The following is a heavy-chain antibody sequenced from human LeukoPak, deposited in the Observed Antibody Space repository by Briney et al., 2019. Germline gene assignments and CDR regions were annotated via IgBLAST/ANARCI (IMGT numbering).Heavy chain of an antibody. Sequence: GGSLRLSCAASGXPFSDYDMHWVRQAPGKGLEYVSAITSNGGSTYHADSVKGRFTISRDNSKSTLYLQMNSLSGEDTAVYYCARDKDWYFDSWGQGTLVTVSS. D-gene: IGHD3/OR15-3a*01. V-gene: IGHV3-64*02. CDR3: ARDKDWYFDS. J-gene: IGHJ4*02. CDR1: GXPFSDYD. CDR2: ITSNGGST.